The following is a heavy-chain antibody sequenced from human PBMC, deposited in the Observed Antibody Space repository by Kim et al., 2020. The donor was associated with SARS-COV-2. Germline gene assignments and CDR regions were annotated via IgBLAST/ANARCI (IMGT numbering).Heavy chain of an antibody. CDR3: ARLYCSGNSCYVGSDGMDV. CDR1: GYTFTGFF. D-gene: IGHD2-2*01. J-gene: IGHJ6*02. Sequence: ASVKVSCKASGYTFTGFFIHWVRQAPGQGLEWMGRINPNSGDTTYSQIFQDRVTMTRDTSITTAYMELSRLRSDDTAVYYCARLYCSGNSCYVGSDGMDVWGQGTTVTVSS. V-gene: IGHV1-2*06. CDR2: INPNSGDT.